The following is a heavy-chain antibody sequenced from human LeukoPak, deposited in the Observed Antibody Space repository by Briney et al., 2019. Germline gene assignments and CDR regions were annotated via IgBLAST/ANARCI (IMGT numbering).Heavy chain of an antibody. CDR2: IYYSGIT. D-gene: IGHD5-18*01. CDR1: GGSISSNY. V-gene: IGHV4-59*01. Sequence: SETLSLTCTVSGGSISSNYWTWIRQPPGKGLEWIGYIYYSGITNYKSSLKSRVTISVDTYKNQFSLKLSSVTAADTAVYYCARTTEGGYSYGYFYYYYMDVWGKGTTVTISS. CDR3: ARTTEGGYSYGYFYYYYMDV. J-gene: IGHJ6*03.